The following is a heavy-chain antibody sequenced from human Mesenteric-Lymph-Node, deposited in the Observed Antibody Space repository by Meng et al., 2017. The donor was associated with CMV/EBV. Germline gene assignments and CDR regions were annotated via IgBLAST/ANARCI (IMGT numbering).Heavy chain of an antibody. V-gene: IGHV3-21*01. J-gene: IGHJ5*02. Sequence: GESLKISCATSGFNFKTYDMIWVRQAPGKGLEWVSSISGASTYIYYADSVEGRFTISRDNAKNSLYLQMNSLRAEDTAVYYCTRAYDYGDPNWFDPWGQGTLVTVSS. CDR3: TRAYDYGDPNWFDP. CDR2: ISGASTYI. D-gene: IGHD4/OR15-4a*01. CDR1: GFNFKTYD.